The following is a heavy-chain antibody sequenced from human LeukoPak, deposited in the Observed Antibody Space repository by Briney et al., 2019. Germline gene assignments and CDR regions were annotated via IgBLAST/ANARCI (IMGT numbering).Heavy chain of an antibody. CDR1: GFNFGGYA. CDR2: VSASGAST. CDR3: ARQHTAWYVDY. J-gene: IGHJ4*02. V-gene: IGHV3-23*01. Sequence: GGSLRLSCAASGFNFGGYAMSWVRQAPGMGLEWVSGVSASGASTYSEDSVKGRFIISRDNSKNTVFLQMNSLRVEDTAVYYCARQHTAWYVDYWGQGILVTVSS. D-gene: IGHD1-1*01.